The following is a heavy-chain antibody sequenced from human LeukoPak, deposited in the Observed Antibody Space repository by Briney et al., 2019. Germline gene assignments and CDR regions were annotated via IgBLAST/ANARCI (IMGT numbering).Heavy chain of an antibody. CDR3: ARDRNPGIAVAGENWFDP. V-gene: IGHV4-59*01. CDR2: VFYSGST. CDR1: GGSISNYY. J-gene: IGHJ5*02. Sequence: PSETLSLTCTVSGGSISNYYWSWIRQPPGKGLEWIGYVFYSGSTNYNPSLKSRVTISVDTSKNQFSLKLSSVTAADTAVYYCARDRNPGIAVAGENWFDPWGQGTLVTVSS. D-gene: IGHD6-19*01.